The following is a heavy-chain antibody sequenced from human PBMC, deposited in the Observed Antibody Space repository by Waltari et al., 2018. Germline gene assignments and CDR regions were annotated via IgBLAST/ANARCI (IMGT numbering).Heavy chain of an antibody. J-gene: IGHJ3*01. Sequence: EVRLVESGGGLIRPGGSLKLSCAASGFTVSGSCLSWVRQAPGKGLGWVSVIYSGGSTYHTDSVRGRFTLSRDNSRNTLYLQMNSLRGEDTAMYYCAREKREASGDAFDVWGLGTMVTVS. CDR3: AREKREASGDAFDV. D-gene: IGHD3-10*01. CDR1: GFTVSGSC. V-gene: IGHV3-53*01. CDR2: IYSGGST.